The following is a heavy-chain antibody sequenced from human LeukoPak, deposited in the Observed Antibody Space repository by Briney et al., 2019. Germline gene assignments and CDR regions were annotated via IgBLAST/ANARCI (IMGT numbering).Heavy chain of an antibody. J-gene: IGHJ4*02. CDR1: GGTFSTYG. V-gene: IGHV1-69*05. CDR2: IIPIFGAA. Sequence: SVKVSCKASGGTFSTYGVNWVRQAPGQGLEWMEGIIPIFGAANYAQKFQGRVTLTTDESTNTAYMELSSLRSEDTAVFYCAVEMTTKTGIFFDFWGQGTLVTVSS. D-gene: IGHD5-24*01. CDR3: AVEMTTKTGIFFDF.